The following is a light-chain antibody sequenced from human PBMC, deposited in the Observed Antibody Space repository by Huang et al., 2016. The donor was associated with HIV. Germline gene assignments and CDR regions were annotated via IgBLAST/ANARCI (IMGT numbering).Light chain of an antibody. CDR3: HQYNNWRLS. J-gene: IGKJ4*01. CDR1: RRVSTN. V-gene: IGKV3-15*01. Sequence: EIVMTQSPATLSVSPGQRVTLSCRANRRVSTNLACYQQRHGQAPRLLIYWSSTRDPCIPARFRGSGSGTDCSLTISSLQSEDFALYYCHQYNNWRLSFGGGTRV. CDR2: WSS.